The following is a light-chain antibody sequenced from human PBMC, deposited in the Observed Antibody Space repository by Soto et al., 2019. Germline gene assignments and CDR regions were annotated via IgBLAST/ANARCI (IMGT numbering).Light chain of an antibody. CDR3: QEYFQWPPGM. J-gene: IGKJ1*01. V-gene: IGKV3-15*01. Sequence: EIVVTQSPATLSASPGERVTLSCRASQFVYSRLAWSQQRPGQVPRLLIYDTSTRALGISARFSGSGSGTEFTLTFSGLQSEDFAVYYCQEYFQWPPGMFGPGTTVDIK. CDR2: DTS. CDR1: QFVYSR.